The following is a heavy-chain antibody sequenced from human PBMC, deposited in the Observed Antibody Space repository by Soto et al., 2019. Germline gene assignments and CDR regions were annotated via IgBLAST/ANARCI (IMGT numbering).Heavy chain of an antibody. Sequence: GESLKISCKGSGYSFTSYWISWVRQMPGKGLEWMGRIDPSDSYTNYSPSFQGHVTISADKSISTAYLQWSSLKASDTAMYYCARIMGTISYFDYWGQGPLVTVYS. CDR2: IDPSDSYT. D-gene: IGHD1-26*01. J-gene: IGHJ4*02. V-gene: IGHV5-10-1*01. CDR3: ARIMGTISYFDY. CDR1: GYSFTSYW.